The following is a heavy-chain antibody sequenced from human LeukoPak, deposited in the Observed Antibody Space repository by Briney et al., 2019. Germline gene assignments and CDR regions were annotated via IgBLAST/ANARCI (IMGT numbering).Heavy chain of an antibody. D-gene: IGHD1-1*01. CDR3: AREGVGTDEYYMDV. CDR1: GFTFSTYG. V-gene: IGHV3-30*19. CDR2: ISYDGSNK. J-gene: IGHJ6*03. Sequence: PGGSLRLSCAASGFTFSTYGFHWVRQAPGKGLEWVAVISYDGSNKYYADSVKGRFTISRDNSKNTLCLQMNSLRAEDTAVYYRAREGVGTDEYYMDVWGKGTTVTVSS.